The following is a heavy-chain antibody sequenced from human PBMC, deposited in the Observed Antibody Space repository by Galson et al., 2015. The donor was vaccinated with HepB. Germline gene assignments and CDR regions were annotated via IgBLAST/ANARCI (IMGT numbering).Heavy chain of an antibody. J-gene: IGHJ5*02. V-gene: IGHV1-3*01. CDR1: GYTFTNYA. CDR3: ARSNGQLPLGRCNWFDP. CDR2: INADNGNT. D-gene: IGHD2-2*01. Sequence: SVKVSCKASGYTFTNYAMHWVRQAPGQRLEWMGWINADNGNTKYSQTFQGRVTITRDTSASTAYMELSSLRSEDTAVYYCARSNGQLPLGRCNWFDPWGQGTLVTVSS.